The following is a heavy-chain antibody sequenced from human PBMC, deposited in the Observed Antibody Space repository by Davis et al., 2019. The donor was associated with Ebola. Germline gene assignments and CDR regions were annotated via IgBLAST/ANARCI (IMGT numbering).Heavy chain of an antibody. Sequence: ASVKVSCKASGYTFTSYGISWVRQAPGQGLEWMGWISAYNGNTNYAQKLQGRVTMTTDTSTSTAYMELRSLRSDDTAVYYCARDRFLEWLLYFEEIEYWGQGTLGTVSS. CDR2: ISAYNGNT. CDR3: ARDRFLEWLLYFEEIEY. D-gene: IGHD3-3*01. V-gene: IGHV1-18*01. J-gene: IGHJ4*02. CDR1: GYTFTSYG.